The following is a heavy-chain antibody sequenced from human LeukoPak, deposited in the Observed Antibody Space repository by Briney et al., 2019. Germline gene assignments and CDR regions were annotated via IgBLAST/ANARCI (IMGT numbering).Heavy chain of an antibody. V-gene: IGHV3-30*04. CDR3: ARPGYSYGYYFDY. Sequence: PGRSLRLSCAASGFTFSSYAMHWVRQAPGKGLEWVAVISYDGSNKYYADSVKGRFTTSRDNSKNTLYLQMNSLRAEDTAVYYCARPGYSYGYYFDYWGQGTLVTVSS. D-gene: IGHD5-18*01. CDR1: GFTFSSYA. CDR2: ISYDGSNK. J-gene: IGHJ4*02.